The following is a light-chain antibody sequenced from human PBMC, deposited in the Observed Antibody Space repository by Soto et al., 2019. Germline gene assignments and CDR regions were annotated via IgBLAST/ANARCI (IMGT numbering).Light chain of an antibody. CDR1: QTISAW. CDR2: KTS. V-gene: IGKV1-5*03. CDR3: QQYNSYSHI. Sequence: DIQMTQSPSTLSASVGDRVTITCRASQTISAWLAWYQQKPGKAPKLLIYKTSTLESGVPSRFSGSGSGTEFTLTISSLQPDDFATDFCQQYNSYSHIFGQGTKLEIK. J-gene: IGKJ2*01.